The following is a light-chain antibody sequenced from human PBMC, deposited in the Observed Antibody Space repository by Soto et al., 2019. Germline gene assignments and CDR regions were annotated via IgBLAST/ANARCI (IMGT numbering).Light chain of an antibody. CDR1: QSVRNNF. CDR3: QQFGRSSLT. CDR2: STS. J-gene: IGKJ4*01. V-gene: IGKV3-20*01. Sequence: EIVLTQSPGTLSLSPGERATLSCRASQSVRNNFLAWYQQKPGQAPRLLIYSTSSRATGIPDRFSGSGSGTEFTLTISRLEPGDFAVYYCQQFGRSSLTFGGGTKVEIK.